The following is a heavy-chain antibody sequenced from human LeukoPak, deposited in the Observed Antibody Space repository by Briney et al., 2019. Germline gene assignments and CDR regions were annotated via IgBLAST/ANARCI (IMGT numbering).Heavy chain of an antibody. CDR2: ISGSGGST. V-gene: IGHV3-23*01. J-gene: IGHJ4*02. CDR3: AKDLGYGDYVATEVDY. Sequence: GGSLRLSCAASGFTFSSYGMSWVRQAPGKGLEWVSAISGSGGSTYYADSVKGRFTISRDNSKNTLYLQMNSLRAEDTAVYYCAKDLGYGDYVATEVDYWGQGTLVTVSS. CDR1: GFTFSSYG. D-gene: IGHD4-17*01.